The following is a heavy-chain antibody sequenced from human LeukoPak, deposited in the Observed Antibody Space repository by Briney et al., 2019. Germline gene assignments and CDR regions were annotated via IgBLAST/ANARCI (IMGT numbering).Heavy chain of an antibody. J-gene: IGHJ4*02. CDR2: LSGSGITT. D-gene: IGHD6-19*01. V-gene: IGHV3-23*01. CDR3: AKGIYSSGWSYFDY. Sequence: GGSLRLSCAASGFTFSNSAMSWVRQAPGKGLEWVSTLSGSGITTYYADSVKGRFTISRDNSKNTPYLQMNSLRAEDTAVYYCAKGIYSSGWSYFDYWGQGTLVTVSS. CDR1: GFTFSNSA.